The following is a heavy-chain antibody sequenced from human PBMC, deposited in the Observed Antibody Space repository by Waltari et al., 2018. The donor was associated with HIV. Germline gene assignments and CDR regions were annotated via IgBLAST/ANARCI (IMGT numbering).Heavy chain of an antibody. Sequence: EVQLVESGGGLVQPGGSLRLSCAASGFTFSSSWMSWVRQAPGKGLEWVANIKQDGSEKYYVDSVKGRFTISRDNAKNSLYLQMNSLRAEDTAVYYCARDKAANYWGQGTLVTVSS. J-gene: IGHJ4*02. CDR2: IKQDGSEK. CDR3: ARDKAANY. V-gene: IGHV3-7*03. CDR1: GFTFSSSW.